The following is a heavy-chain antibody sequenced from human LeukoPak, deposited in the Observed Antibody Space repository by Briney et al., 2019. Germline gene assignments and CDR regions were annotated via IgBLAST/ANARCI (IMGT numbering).Heavy chain of an antibody. J-gene: IGHJ4*02. CDR1: AYTFTGYY. D-gene: IGHD4-11*01. CDR2: INPNTGGT. V-gene: IGHV1-2*02. CDR3: ARAVGYSILPLSY. Sequence: ASVKVSCKASAYTFTGYYIHWVRQAPGQGLEWMGWINPNTGGTNYAQNFQGRVTMTRDTSISTAYMEVSRLRSDDTAVYYCARAVGYSILPLSYWGQGTLVTVSS.